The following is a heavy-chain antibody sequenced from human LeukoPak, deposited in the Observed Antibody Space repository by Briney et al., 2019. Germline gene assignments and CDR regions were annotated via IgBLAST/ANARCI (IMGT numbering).Heavy chain of an antibody. CDR2: IRSKAYGGTT. D-gene: IGHD3-10*01. J-gene: IGHJ4*02. CDR1: GFTFGDYA. Sequence: PGRCLRLSCTASGFTFGDYAMSWVRQAPGKGLEWVGFIRSKAYGGTTEYAASVKGRFTISRDDSKSIAYLQMNSLKTEDTAVYYCTRAWYYGSGSYLPDYWGQGTLVTVSS. CDR3: TRAWYYGSGSYLPDY. V-gene: IGHV3-49*04.